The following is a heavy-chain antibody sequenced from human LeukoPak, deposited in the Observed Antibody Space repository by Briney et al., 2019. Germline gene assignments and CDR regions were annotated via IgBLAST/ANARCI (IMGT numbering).Heavy chain of an antibody. CDR2: IKQDGSEK. D-gene: IGHD6-13*01. Sequence: GGSLRLSCAASGFTFSSYWMSWVRQAPGKGLEWVANIKQDGSEKYYVDSVKGRFTISRDNAKNSLYLQMNSLRAEDTAVYYCARYGYSSSWYPFDYWGQGTLVTVSS. CDR1: GFTFSSYW. V-gene: IGHV3-7*01. CDR3: ARYGYSSSWYPFDY. J-gene: IGHJ4*02.